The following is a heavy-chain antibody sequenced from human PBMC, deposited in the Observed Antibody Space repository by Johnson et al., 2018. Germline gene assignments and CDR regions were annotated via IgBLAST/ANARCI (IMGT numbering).Heavy chain of an antibody. CDR2: IRSKVYGETT. CDR3: TRVFIVVLPAHYYGMDV. Sequence: VQLVQSGGGLVKPGRSLRLSCTASGFSFGDYAMTWFRQAPGKGLEWVGFIRSKVYGETTEYAASVNGRFTMSRDDSKTTAYLQMNSLKTEDTGVYYCTRVFIVVLPAHYYGMDVWGQGTTVTVSS. V-gene: IGHV3-49*05. D-gene: IGHD2-2*01. J-gene: IGHJ6*02. CDR1: GFSFGDYA.